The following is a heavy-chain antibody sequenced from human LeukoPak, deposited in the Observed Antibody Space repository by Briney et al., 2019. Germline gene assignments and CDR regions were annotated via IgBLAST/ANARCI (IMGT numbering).Heavy chain of an antibody. CDR2: INEDGSKK. CDR1: GFTFSSYW. Sequence: GGSLRLSCAASGFTFSSYWMSWVRQAPGKGLEWVANINEDGSKKYYVDSVKGRFTISRDNANNLLYLEMNSLRDEDTAMYYCARDHDWAFDHWGQGTLVTVSS. J-gene: IGHJ4*02. V-gene: IGHV3-7*01. D-gene: IGHD3-9*01. CDR3: ARDHDWAFDH.